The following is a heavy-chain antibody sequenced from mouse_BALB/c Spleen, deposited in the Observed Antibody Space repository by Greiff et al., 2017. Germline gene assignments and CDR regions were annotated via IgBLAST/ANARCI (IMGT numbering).Heavy chain of an antibody. D-gene: IGHD1-2*01. J-gene: IGHJ4*01. V-gene: IGHV5-9-3*01. CDR1: GFTFSSYA. Sequence: EVKLMESGGGLVKPGGSLKLSCAASGFTFSSYAMPWVRQTPEKRLEWVATISSGGSYTYYPDSVKGRFTISRDNAKNTLYLQMSSLRSEDTAMYYCARPTATVGYAMDYWGQGTSVTVSS. CDR3: ARPTATVGYAMDY. CDR2: ISSGGSYT.